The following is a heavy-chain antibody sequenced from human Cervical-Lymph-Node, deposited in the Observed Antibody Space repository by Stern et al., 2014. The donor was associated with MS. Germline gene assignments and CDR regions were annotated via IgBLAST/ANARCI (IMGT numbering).Heavy chain of an antibody. D-gene: IGHD5-18*01. CDR2: ISWNSGSI. CDR3: AKGRGYILDY. J-gene: IGHJ4*02. Sequence: EVQLVESGGGLVQPGRSLRLSCAASGFTFDDYALHWVRQAQGKGLGWVSGISWNSGSIGYADSVKGRFTISRDNAKNSLYLQMNSLRAEDTALYYCAKGRGYILDYWGQGTLVTVSS. CDR1: GFTFDDYA. V-gene: IGHV3-9*01.